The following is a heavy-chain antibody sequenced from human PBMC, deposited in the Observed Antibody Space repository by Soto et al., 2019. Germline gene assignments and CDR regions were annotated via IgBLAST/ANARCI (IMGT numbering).Heavy chain of an antibody. Sequence: SETLSLTCTVSGGSISSSSYYWGWIRQPPGKGLEWIGSIYHSGSTNYNPSLKSRVTISVDKSKNQFSLKLSSVTAADMAVYYCARKRYTEPADLDYWGQGTLVTVSS. CDR2: IYHSGST. J-gene: IGHJ4*02. CDR1: GGSISSSSYY. CDR3: ARKRYTEPADLDY. V-gene: IGHV4-39*07. D-gene: IGHD1-20*01.